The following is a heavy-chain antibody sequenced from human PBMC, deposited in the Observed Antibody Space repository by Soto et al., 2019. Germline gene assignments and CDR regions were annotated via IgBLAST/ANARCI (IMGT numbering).Heavy chain of an antibody. D-gene: IGHD3-3*01. CDR2: IYYSGST. V-gene: IGHV4-39*01. CDR3: ARRSDFWSVLGFDP. Sequence: SETLSLTCTVSGGSISSSSYYWGWIRQPPGKGLEWIGSIYYSGSTYYNPSLKSRVTISVDTSKNQFSLKLSSVTAADTAVYYCARRSDFWSVLGFDPWGQGTLVTVSS. J-gene: IGHJ5*02. CDR1: GGSISSSSYY.